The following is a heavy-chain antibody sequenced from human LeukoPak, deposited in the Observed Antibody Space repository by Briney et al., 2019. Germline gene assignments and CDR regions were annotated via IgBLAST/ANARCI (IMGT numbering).Heavy chain of an antibody. V-gene: IGHV4-4*07. J-gene: IGHJ3*02. Sequence: KPSETLSLTCTVSGGSISSYYWSWIRQPAGKGLEWIGRIYTSGSNNYIPSPHSQVTMSVDTSKNHVSLKLSSVTAADTAVYYCARAEGFGYCSGGSCYYTPGRGAFDIWGQGTMVTVSS. D-gene: IGHD2-15*01. CDR2: IYTSGSN. CDR3: ARAEGFGYCSGGSCYYTPGRGAFDI. CDR1: GGSISSYY.